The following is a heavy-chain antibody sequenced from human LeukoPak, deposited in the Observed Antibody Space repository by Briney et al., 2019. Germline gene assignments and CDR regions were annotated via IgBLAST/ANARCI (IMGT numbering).Heavy chain of an antibody. Sequence: PGGSLRLSCAASGFTFSSYGMSWVRQAPGKGLEWVSAISGSGGSTCYADSVKGRFTISRDNSKNTLYLQMNSLRAEDTAVYYCAKHGNIAVAPYDYWGQGTLVTVSS. CDR1: GFTFSSYG. D-gene: IGHD6-19*01. J-gene: IGHJ4*02. V-gene: IGHV3-23*01. CDR3: AKHGNIAVAPYDY. CDR2: ISGSGGST.